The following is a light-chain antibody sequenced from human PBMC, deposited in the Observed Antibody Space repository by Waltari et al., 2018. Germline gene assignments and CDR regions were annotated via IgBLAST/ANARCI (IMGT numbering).Light chain of an antibody. V-gene: IGKV1-5*01. CDR2: DAS. Sequence: DIQMTQSPSTLSASVGDRVTITCRASQSISSWLAWYQQKPGKAPKLLIYDASSLESGVPSRFSGSGSGTEFTLTISSLQPDDFATYYCQHYYNFPWTFGQGTKVEIK. J-gene: IGKJ1*01. CDR1: QSISSW. CDR3: QHYYNFPWT.